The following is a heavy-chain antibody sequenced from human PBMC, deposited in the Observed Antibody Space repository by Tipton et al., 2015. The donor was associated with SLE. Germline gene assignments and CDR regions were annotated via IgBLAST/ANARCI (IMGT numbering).Heavy chain of an antibody. CDR1: GFVFSSYP. CDR2: ISSSRYI. V-gene: IGHV3-21*03. J-gene: IGHJ5*02. CDR3: AGDDYASGIT. D-gene: IGHD3-10*01. Sequence: SLRLSCVASGFVFSSYPIHWVRQAPGEGLEWVSSISSSRYIYHAESLKGRFTISRDNAKNSLYLQMNSLRVEDTAVYFCAGDDYASGITWGQGTLVTVSS.